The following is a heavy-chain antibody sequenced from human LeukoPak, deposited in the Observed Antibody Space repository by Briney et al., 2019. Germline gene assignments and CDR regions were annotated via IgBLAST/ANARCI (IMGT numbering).Heavy chain of an antibody. D-gene: IGHD2-21*02. CDR1: GFTFSSYG. CDR3: ASLVVTATAVFDY. V-gene: IGHV3-30*03. Sequence: GGSLRLSCAASGFTFSSYGMHWVRQAPGKGLEWVAVISYDGSNKYYADSVKGRFTISRDNSKNTLYLQMNSLRAEDTAVYYCASLVVTATAVFDYWGQGTLVTVSS. CDR2: ISYDGSNK. J-gene: IGHJ4*02.